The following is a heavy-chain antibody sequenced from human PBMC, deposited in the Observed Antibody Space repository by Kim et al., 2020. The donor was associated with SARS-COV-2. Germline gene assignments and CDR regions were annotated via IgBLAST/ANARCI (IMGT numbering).Heavy chain of an antibody. CDR3: ARDLHWAMDV. Sequence: GGSLRLSCVASGFTFSNHAMRWVRQAPGKGLQWVSSIAANAASTAYADFVKGRFTISRDNTKNTLFLQMNGLGAEDTALYYCARDLHWAMDVWGQGTTVTVSS. CDR1: GFTFSNHA. V-gene: IGHV3-23*01. CDR2: IAANAAST. J-gene: IGHJ6*02. D-gene: IGHD7-27*01.